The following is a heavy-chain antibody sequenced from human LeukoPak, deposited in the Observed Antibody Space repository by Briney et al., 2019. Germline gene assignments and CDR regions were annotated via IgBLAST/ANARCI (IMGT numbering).Heavy chain of an antibody. J-gene: IGHJ4*02. V-gene: IGHV3-11*04. D-gene: IGHD6-6*01. CDR1: GFTFSDFY. Sequence: GGSLRLSCAASGFTFSDFYMSWIRQAPGKGLEWISYIGKNGDLVDYADSVKGRFTVSRDNTKNSLYLQMNSLRAEDTAVYYCARAGGGSSLLRFDYWGQGTLVTVSS. CDR2: IGKNGDLV. CDR3: ARAGGGSSLLRFDY.